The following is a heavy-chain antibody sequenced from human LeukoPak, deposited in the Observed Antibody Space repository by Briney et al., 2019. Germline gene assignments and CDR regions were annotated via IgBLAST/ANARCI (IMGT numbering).Heavy chain of an antibody. CDR2: IGVDT. CDR1: GFTFSNYA. Sequence: TGGSLRLSCAASGFTFSNYAISWVRQAPGKGLGWLSAIGVDTYYTDSVKGRFTISRDNAKNTLYLQMNRLSAEDTALYYCARDTVPLGASGENGDFFDCWGQGTVVTVSS. D-gene: IGHD3-16*01. V-gene: IGHV3-23*01. J-gene: IGHJ4*02. CDR3: ARDTVPLGASGENGDFFDC.